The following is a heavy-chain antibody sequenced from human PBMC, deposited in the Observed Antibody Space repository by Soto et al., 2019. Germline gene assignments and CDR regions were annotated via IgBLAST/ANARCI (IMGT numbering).Heavy chain of an antibody. CDR3: ARGRSNDFSSSPPPRFDP. V-gene: IGHV3-13*01. J-gene: IGHJ5*02. D-gene: IGHD2-21*02. Sequence: QLMESGGGFVQPGGSLTLSCVASGFTFKTYDMYWVRQVPGQGLEWVAGIGTLRDTFYSAAVAGRFIVSRENGRNSLDLQMNSLRVGDSGIYFCARGRSNDFSSSPPPRFDPWGRGTRVTVSS. CDR2: IGTLRDT. CDR1: GFTFKTYD.